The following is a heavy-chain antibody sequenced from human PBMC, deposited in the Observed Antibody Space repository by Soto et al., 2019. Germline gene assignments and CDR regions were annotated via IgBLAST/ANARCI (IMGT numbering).Heavy chain of an antibody. D-gene: IGHD3-10*01. CDR1: GYTLTELS. Sequence: VKVSCKVSGYTLTELSMHWVRQAPGKGLEWMGGFDPEDGETIYAQKFQGRVTMTEDTSTDTAYMELSSLRSEDTAVYYCATSYGSGSYPAAYFDYWGQGNLVTVS. CDR3: ATSYGSGSYPAAYFDY. CDR2: FDPEDGET. V-gene: IGHV1-24*01. J-gene: IGHJ4*02.